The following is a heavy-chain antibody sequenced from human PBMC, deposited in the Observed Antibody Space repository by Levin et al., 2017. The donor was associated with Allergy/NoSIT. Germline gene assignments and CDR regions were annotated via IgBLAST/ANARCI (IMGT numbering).Heavy chain of an antibody. CDR2: IYYSGST. D-gene: IGHD3-3*01. CDR1: GGSISTYY. V-gene: IGHV4-59*08. J-gene: IGHJ4*02. Sequence: GSLRLSCTVSGGSISTYYWSWIRQPPGKELEWIGYIYYSGSTNYNPSLKSRVTMSVDTSKNQFSLKLSSVTAADTAVYYCARQGCINTQCYTAGIFVWGQGTLVTVSS. CDR3: ARQGCINTQCYTAGIFV.